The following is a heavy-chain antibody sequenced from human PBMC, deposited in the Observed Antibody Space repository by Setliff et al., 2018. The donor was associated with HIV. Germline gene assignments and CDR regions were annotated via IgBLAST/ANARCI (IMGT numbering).Heavy chain of an antibody. CDR1: GFTLREVS. J-gene: IGHJ4*02. D-gene: IGHD2-2*01. CDR2: LDPEDGET. CDR3: AIDMVGGWLRPMPDY. Sequence: ASVKVSCKVSGFTLREVSMHWVRQAPAKGLEWMGYLDPEDGETVYALKFQGRVTMTEDTSTDTAYMELSGLRSEDTAVYYCAIDMVGGWLRPMPDYWGPGTLVTVSS. V-gene: IGHV1-24*01.